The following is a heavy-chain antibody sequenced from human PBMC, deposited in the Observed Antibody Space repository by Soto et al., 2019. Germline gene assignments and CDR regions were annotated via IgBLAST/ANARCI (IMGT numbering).Heavy chain of an antibody. J-gene: IGHJ6*02. CDR3: ARDVPDTGLFFYYYGMDV. CDR1: GYSFTSYG. Sequence: QVHLVQSGDEVKQPGASVRVSCKASGYSFTSYGIRWVRQAPGQGLEWIGWVSTDNGNTNYAHNLQGRVTMTTDTSTSTAYMELWSLGSDDTAVYYCARDVPDTGLFFYYYGMDVWGQGTTVTVSS. V-gene: IGHV1-18*01. D-gene: IGHD2-21*01. CDR2: VSTDNGNT.